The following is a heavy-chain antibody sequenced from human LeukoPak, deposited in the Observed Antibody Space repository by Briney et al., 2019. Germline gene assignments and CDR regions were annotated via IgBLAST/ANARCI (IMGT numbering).Heavy chain of an antibody. D-gene: IGHD3-10*01. Sequence: PGGSLRLSCAASGFTFSSYGMHWVRQAPGKGLEWVAFIRYDGSNKYYAGSVKGRFTISRDNSKNTLYLQMNSLRAEDTAVYYCAKEGLLWFGELFLDYWGQGTLVTVSS. CDR3: AKEGLLWFGELFLDY. CDR2: IRYDGSNK. CDR1: GFTFSSYG. J-gene: IGHJ4*02. V-gene: IGHV3-30*02.